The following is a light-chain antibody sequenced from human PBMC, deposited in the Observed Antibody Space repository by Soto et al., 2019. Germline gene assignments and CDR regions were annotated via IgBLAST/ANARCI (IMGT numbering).Light chain of an antibody. V-gene: IGKV3-15*01. CDR2: DAS. J-gene: IGKJ3*01. Sequence: EIVMTQSPATLSVSPGERATLSCRASQNVANNLAWYQQMPGQAPRLLIYDASKRANHVPGRFSASGSGTDFTLTISSLQSEDFAVYYCQQYNNWPATFGPGNKVDIK. CDR1: QNVANN. CDR3: QQYNNWPAT.